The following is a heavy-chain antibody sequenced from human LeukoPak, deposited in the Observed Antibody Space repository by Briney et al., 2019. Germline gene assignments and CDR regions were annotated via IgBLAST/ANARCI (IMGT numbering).Heavy chain of an antibody. D-gene: IGHD3-9*01. CDR1: GFTFTSYA. CDR3: AKDIRSPGYVNYYYYMDV. Sequence: PGGSLRLSCAASGFTFTSYAMSWVRQAPGKGLEWVSVISGSGGDTYYAGSVKGRFTISRDNSKNTLYLQMNSLRAEDTAVYYCAKDIRSPGYVNYYYYMDVWGKGTTVTVSS. CDR2: ISGSGGDT. V-gene: IGHV3-23*01. J-gene: IGHJ6*03.